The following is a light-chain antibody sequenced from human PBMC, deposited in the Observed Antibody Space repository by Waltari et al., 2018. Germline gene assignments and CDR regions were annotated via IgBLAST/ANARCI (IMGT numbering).Light chain of an antibody. J-gene: IGKJ5*01. Sequence: DIVMTQTTLSSHATLGQRASISCTSSHSLVHSDGKTYLSWLQQRPGQPPRLLIYKVSNLFSGVPDRFTGSGAGTDFTLKISRVEAEDVGIYYCMQGTMKITFGQGTRLE. CDR2: KVS. CDR1: HSLVHSDGKTY. V-gene: IGKV2-24*01. CDR3: MQGTMKIT.